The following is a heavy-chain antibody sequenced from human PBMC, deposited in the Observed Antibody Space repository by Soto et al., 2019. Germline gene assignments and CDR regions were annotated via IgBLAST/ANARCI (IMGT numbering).Heavy chain of an antibody. Sequence: QVQLQESGPGLVKPSQTLSLTCTVSGGSISSGGYYWSWIRQHPGKGLEWIGYIYYNGSTYYNPSLKSRVTISVDTSKNQFSLKLSSVTAADTAVYYCARGGSGYPTDNWFDPWGQGTLVTVSS. CDR3: ARGGSGYPTDNWFDP. J-gene: IGHJ5*02. D-gene: IGHD3-3*01. V-gene: IGHV4-31*03. CDR1: GGSISSGGYY. CDR2: IYYNGST.